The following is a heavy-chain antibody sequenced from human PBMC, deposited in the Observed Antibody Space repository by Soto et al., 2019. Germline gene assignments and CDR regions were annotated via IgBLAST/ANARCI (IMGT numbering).Heavy chain of an antibody. Sequence: GFSLSTSGMCVSWIRQPPGKALEWLARIDWDDVKYYSTSLKTRLTISKDTSKNQVVLTMTNMDPVDTATYYCARTPLAVAGVQGLVYWGQGTLVTVSS. CDR3: ARTPLAVAGVQGLVY. D-gene: IGHD6-19*01. CDR1: GFSLSTSGMC. V-gene: IGHV2-70*11. CDR2: IDWDDVK. J-gene: IGHJ4*02.